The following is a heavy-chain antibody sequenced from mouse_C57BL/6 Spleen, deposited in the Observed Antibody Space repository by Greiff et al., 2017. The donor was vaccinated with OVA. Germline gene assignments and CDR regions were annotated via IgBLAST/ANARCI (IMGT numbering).Heavy chain of an antibody. CDR1: GYTFTSYW. D-gene: IGHD2-4*01. J-gene: IGHJ1*03. Sequence: QVQLQQPGAELVKPGASVKLSCKASGYTFTSYWMHWVKQRPGQGLEWIGNINPSNGGTNYNEKFKSKATLTVDKSSSTAYMQLSSLTSEDSAVYYCARRGYDYDDWYFDVWGTGTTVTVSS. CDR2: INPSNGGT. V-gene: IGHV1-53*01. CDR3: ARRGYDYDDWYFDV.